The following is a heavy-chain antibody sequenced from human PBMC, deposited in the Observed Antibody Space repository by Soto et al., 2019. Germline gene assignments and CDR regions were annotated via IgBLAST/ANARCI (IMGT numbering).Heavy chain of an antibody. V-gene: IGHV1-69*01. CDR1: GETISRYV. D-gene: IGHD2-15*01. Sequence: NVSWKTFGETISRYVGSWVRKATGQGLEWMGGIIPIFGTANYAQKFQGRVTITADESTSTAYMELSSLRSEDTVVYYCARGVVPKNWFDPWGQGTLVTVSS. CDR2: IIPIFGTA. CDR3: ARGVVPKNWFDP. J-gene: IGHJ5*02.